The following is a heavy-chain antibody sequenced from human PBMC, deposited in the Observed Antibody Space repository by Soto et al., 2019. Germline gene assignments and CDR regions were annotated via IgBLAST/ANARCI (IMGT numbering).Heavy chain of an antibody. CDR2: ISAYNGNT. Sequence: QVQLVQSGAEVKKPGASVKVSCKASGYTFTSYGISWVRQAPGQGLEWMGWISAYNGNTNYAQKLQGRVTMTTDTTKSKAYMELRSLRSDDTAVYYCARSMGFDWLSPGAYWGQGTLVTVSS. D-gene: IGHD3-9*01. J-gene: IGHJ4*02. CDR3: ARSMGFDWLSPGAY. CDR1: GYTFTSYG. V-gene: IGHV1-18*01.